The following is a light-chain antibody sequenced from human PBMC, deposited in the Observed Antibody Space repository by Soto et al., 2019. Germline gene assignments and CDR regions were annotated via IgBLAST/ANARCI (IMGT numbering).Light chain of an antibody. CDR2: GAS. J-gene: IGKJ1*01. CDR1: QSVSSSY. CDR3: QQYGSSPPYA. V-gene: IGKV3-20*01. Sequence: EIVLTQSPGTLSLSPGERATLSCRASQSVSSSYLAWYQQKPGQSPRLLIYGASSRATGIPDRFSGSGSGTDVTLTISRLEPDDFPVYYCQQYGSSPPYAFGQGTKVESK.